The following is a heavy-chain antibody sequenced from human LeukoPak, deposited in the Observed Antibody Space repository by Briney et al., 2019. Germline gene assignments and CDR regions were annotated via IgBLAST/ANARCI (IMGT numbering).Heavy chain of an antibody. V-gene: IGHV3-30*18. CDR3: AKDAKSGWTVLFGD. CDR2: ISYDGSNK. D-gene: IGHD6-19*01. J-gene: IGHJ4*02. CDR1: GFTFSSYG. Sequence: GRSLRLSCAASGFTFSSYGMHWVRQAPGKGLEWVAVISYDGSNKYYADSVKGRFTIPRDNSKNTLYLQMNSLRAEDTAVYYCAKDAKSGWTVLFGDWGQGTLVTVSS.